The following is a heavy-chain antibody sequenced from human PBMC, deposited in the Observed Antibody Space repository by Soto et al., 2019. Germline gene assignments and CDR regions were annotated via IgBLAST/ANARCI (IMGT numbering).Heavy chain of an antibody. Sequence: SETLSLTCTVPGGSISSGGYYWSWIRQHPGKGLEWIGYIYYSGSTYYNPSLKSRVTISVDTSKNQFSLKLSSVTAADTAVYYCARDRLMATAGTARHYFGLDVWRQGTTVTVSS. J-gene: IGHJ6*02. CDR2: IYYSGST. CDR1: GGSISSGGYY. V-gene: IGHV4-31*03. D-gene: IGHD5-18*01. CDR3: ARDRLMATAGTARHYFGLDV.